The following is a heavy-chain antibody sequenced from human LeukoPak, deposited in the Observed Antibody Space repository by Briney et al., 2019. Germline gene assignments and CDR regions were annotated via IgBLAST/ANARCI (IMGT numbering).Heavy chain of an antibody. Sequence: GGSLRLSCAASGFTFSNYAMNWVRQAPGRGLEWVSAISGSGGSTYYADSVKGRFTISRDNSKSTLYLQMNSLRAEDTAVYYCAGTRLGASPEWGQGTLVTVSS. D-gene: IGHD3-16*01. V-gene: IGHV3-23*01. CDR3: AGTRLGASPE. J-gene: IGHJ4*02. CDR2: ISGSGGST. CDR1: GFTFSNYA.